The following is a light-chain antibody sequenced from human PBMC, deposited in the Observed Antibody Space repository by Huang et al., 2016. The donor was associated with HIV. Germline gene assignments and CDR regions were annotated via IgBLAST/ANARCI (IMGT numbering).Light chain of an antibody. J-gene: IGKJ5*01. V-gene: IGKV3-15*01. Sequence: EIVMTQSPATLSVSPGERATLSCRASQSVSSNLAWYQQKPGQAPRLLIYGASTRATGIPARFSGSGSGTEFTLTISSLQSEDFAFYYCQQYNNWPPLITFGQGTRLEIK. CDR3: QQYNNWPPLIT. CDR1: QSVSSN. CDR2: GAS.